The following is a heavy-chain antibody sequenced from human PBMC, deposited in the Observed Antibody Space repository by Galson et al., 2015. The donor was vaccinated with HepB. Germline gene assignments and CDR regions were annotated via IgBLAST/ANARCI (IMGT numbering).Heavy chain of an antibody. J-gene: IGHJ6*02. CDR2: IIPIFGTA. CDR3: ARDSSTGGSGWYGYYYYYGMDV. Sequence: SVKVSCKASGGTFSSYAISWVRQAPGQGLEWMGGIIPIFGTANYAQKFQGRVTITADESTSTAYMELSSLRSEDTAVYYCARDSSTGGSGWYGYYYYYGMDVWGQGTTVTVSS. V-gene: IGHV1-69*13. CDR1: GGTFSSYA. D-gene: IGHD6-19*01.